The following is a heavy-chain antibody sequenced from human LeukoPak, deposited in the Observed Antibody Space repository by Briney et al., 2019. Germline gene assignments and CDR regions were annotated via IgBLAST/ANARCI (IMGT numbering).Heavy chain of an antibody. CDR3: AKDDSSRYMREAFDY. Sequence: GGSLRLSCAASGFTFSTYGMSWVRQAPGKGLEWVSVIDGSGGSTYYADSVKGRFTISRDNSKNTLNLQMNSLRAEDTAVYYCAKDDSSRYMREAFDYWGQGTLVTVSS. CDR1: GFTFSTYG. J-gene: IGHJ4*02. V-gene: IGHV3-23*01. D-gene: IGHD6-13*01. CDR2: IDGSGGST.